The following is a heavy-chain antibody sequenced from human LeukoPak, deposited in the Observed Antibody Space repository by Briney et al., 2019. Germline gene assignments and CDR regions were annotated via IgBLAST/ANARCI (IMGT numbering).Heavy chain of an antibody. V-gene: IGHV1-2*02. D-gene: IGHD3-3*01. Sequence: GASVKVSCKASGYTFTGYYMHWVRQAPGQGLEWMGWINPNSGGTNYAQKFQGRVTMTRDTSISTAYMELSRLRSDDTAVYYCARDSGETGFWSGSYFDYWGQGTLVTVSS. J-gene: IGHJ4*02. CDR3: ARDSGETGFWSGSYFDY. CDR2: INPNSGGT. CDR1: GYTFTGYY.